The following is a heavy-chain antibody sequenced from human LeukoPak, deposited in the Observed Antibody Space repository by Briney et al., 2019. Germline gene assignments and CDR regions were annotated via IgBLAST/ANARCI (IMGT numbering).Heavy chain of an antibody. D-gene: IGHD3-3*01. J-gene: IGHJ4*02. CDR3: ARLGAGPTYYDFWSGYSSFYFDY. Sequence: GSLRLSCAASGFTFSSYAMSWVRQAPGKGLEWIGGISSSGNTYYNPSLKSRITISIDTSKNHFSLKLSSVSAADTAVYYCARLGAGPTYYDFWSGYSSFYFDYWGQGTLVTVSS. CDR1: GFTFSSYA. V-gene: IGHV4-39*02. CDR2: ISSSGNT.